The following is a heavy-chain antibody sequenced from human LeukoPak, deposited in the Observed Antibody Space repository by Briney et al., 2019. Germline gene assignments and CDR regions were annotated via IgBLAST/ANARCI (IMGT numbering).Heavy chain of an antibody. J-gene: IGHJ4*02. D-gene: IGHD3-10*01. Sequence: GGSLRLSCAASGFTFSSYEMNWVRQAPGKGLEWVSYTSSSGSTIYYADSVKGRFTISRDNAKNSLHLQMNSLRAEDTAVYYCARDLGDGYYGSGTFDYWGQGTLVTVSS. CDR1: GFTFSSYE. V-gene: IGHV3-48*03. CDR3: ARDLGDGYYGSGTFDY. CDR2: TSSSGSTI.